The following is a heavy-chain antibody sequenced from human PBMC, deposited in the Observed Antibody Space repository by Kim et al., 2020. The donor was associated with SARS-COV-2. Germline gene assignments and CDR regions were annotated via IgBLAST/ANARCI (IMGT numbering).Heavy chain of an antibody. J-gene: IGHJ4*02. V-gene: IGHV5-51*01. CDR3: ARHDYGGNSGIDY. Sequence: SPSFQGQVTISADKSISTAYLQWSSLKASDTAMYYCARHDYGGNSGIDYWGQGTLVTVSS. D-gene: IGHD4-17*01.